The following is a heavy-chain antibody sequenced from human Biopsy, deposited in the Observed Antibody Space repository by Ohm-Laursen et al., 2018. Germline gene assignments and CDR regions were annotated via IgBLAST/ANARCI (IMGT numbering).Heavy chain of an antibody. D-gene: IGHD1-7*01. CDR2: ITASGGTT. CDR1: GNSFSRSA. Sequence: SLGLSFATSGNSFSRSAMNWVRQAPGKGLEWVSGITASGGTTYYADSVKGRFTISRDNSNNTLYLQMNSLRDDDTAVYYCAKVPREELSYYYSMDVWGQGTTVTVSS. J-gene: IGHJ6*02. V-gene: IGHV3-23*01. CDR3: AKVPREELSYYYSMDV.